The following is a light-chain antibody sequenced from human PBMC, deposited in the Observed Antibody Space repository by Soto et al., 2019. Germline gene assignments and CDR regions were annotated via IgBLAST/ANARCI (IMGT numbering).Light chain of an antibody. CDR3: QQRGKWPPALT. Sequence: EIVLTQSPATLSLSPGERATLSCRASQSVSNCLAWYPQKPGQAPRLLIFDASNRTTGIPARFRGSGSGTHFTRSISSLEPEHFAGYYCQQRGKWPPALTFGGGTKIESK. J-gene: IGKJ4*01. V-gene: IGKV3-11*01. CDR2: DAS. CDR1: QSVSNC.